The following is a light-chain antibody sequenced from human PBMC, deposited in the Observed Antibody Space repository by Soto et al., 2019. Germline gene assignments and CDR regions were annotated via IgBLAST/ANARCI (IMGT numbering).Light chain of an antibody. CDR3: QQYGSSPTWT. J-gene: IGKJ1*01. Sequence: DIVWTQSPDTLSFCPGERVTLSCRARQSVRNSYLAWYQQKPGQAPRLLIYETCRRATGIPDRFSGSGYGIDFTLTISSLEPEDSAVYYCQQYGSSPTWTFGQGTKVDIK. V-gene: IGKV3-20*01. CDR2: ETC. CDR1: QSVRNSY.